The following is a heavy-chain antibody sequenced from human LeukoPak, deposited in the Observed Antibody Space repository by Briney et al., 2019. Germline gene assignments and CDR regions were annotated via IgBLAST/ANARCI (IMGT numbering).Heavy chain of an antibody. CDR1: GGSLNNYY. J-gene: IGHJ4*02. CDR2: IYYSGST. V-gene: IGHV4-59*01. CDR3: ARVASGPPSATPRFDY. Sequence: PSETLSLTCTVSGGSLNNYYWSWIRQPPGKGLEWIGYIYYSGSTNYNPSLKSRVTISVDTSKNQFSLKLSSVTAVDTAVYYCARVASGPPSATPRFDYWGQGTLVTVSS. D-gene: IGHD6-6*01.